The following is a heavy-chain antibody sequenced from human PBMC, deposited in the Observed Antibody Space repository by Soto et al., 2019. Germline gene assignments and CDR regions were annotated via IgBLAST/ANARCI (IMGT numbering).Heavy chain of an antibody. D-gene: IGHD1-1*01. J-gene: IGHJ4*02. Sequence: GGSLRLSCAPSGFTVKGNYVGWARQASGRGMEWVSIIFSAGMTYYTDSVKGRFTISKDISKNTLSLQMNSLRADDTAVYFCAGAYSYNYAFDYWGRATPVPVSS. CDR2: IFSAGMT. CDR1: GFTVKGNY. CDR3: AGAYSYNYAFDY. V-gene: IGHV3-53*01.